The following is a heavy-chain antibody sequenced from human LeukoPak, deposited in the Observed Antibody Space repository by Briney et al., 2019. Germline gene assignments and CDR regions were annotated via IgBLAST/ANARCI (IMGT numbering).Heavy chain of an antibody. V-gene: IGHV3-21*01. J-gene: IGHJ4*02. CDR2: ISSSSSYI. CDR3: ARDQDGYNSH. Sequence: GGSLRLSCAASGFTFSSYSMNWVRQTPGKGLEWVSSISSSSSYIYYADSVKGRFTISRDNAKNSLYLQMNSLRAEDTAVYYCARDQDGYNSHWGQGTLVTVSS. CDR1: GFTFSSYS. D-gene: IGHD5-24*01.